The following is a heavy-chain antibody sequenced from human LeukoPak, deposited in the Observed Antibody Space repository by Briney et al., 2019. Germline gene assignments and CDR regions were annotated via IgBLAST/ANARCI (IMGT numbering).Heavy chain of an antibody. V-gene: IGHV4-59*11. D-gene: IGHD3-9*01. J-gene: IGHJ4*02. CDR2: IYYSGST. CDR3: ARGYDILTGYLDY. CDR1: GGSISSHY. Sequence: SETLSLTCTVSGGSISSHYWSWIRQPPGKGLEWIGYIYYSGSTNYNPSLKSRVTISVDTSKNQFSLKLSSVTAADTAVYYCARGYDILTGYLDYWGQGTLVTDSS.